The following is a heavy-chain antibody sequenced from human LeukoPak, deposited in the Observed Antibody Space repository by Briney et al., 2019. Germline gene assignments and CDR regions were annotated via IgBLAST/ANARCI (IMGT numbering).Heavy chain of an antibody. V-gene: IGHV4-30-4*01. D-gene: IGHD4-17*01. CDR1: GGSNSSGDYY. J-gene: IGHJ4*02. CDR3: ARDRATVTTL. CDR2: IYYSGST. Sequence: SETLSLTCTVSGGSNSSGDYYWSWIRQPPGKGLEWIGYIYYSGSTYYNPSLKSRVTISVDTSKNQFSLKLSSVTAADTAVYYCARDRATVTTLWGQGTLVTVSS.